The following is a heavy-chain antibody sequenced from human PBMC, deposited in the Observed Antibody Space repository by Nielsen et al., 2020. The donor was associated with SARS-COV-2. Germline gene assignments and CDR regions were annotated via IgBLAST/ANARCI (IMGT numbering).Heavy chain of an antibody. D-gene: IGHD3-16*02. CDR3: AKGVSPGRYPADC. CDR2: INSDGSST. V-gene: IGHV3-74*01. J-gene: IGHJ4*02. CDR1: GFTFSSYW. Sequence: GGSLRLSCAASGFTFSSYWMHWVRQAPGKGLVWVSRINSDGSSTSYADSVKGRFTISRDNAKNTLYLQMNSLRAEDTAVYHCAKGVSPGRYPADCWGQGTLVTVSS.